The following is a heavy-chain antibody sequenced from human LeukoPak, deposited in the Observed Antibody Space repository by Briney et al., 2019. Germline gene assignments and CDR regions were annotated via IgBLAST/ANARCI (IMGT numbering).Heavy chain of an antibody. Sequence: GGSLRLSCAASGFTFSDFTFNWVRQAPGKGLEWVSSITSSSTYIYYADSVKGRFTISRDNAKNSVYLQMNSLRADDTDVYYCARDADLRYWGQGTLVTVSS. V-gene: IGHV3-21*01. CDR3: ARDADLRY. CDR1: GFTFSDFT. CDR2: ITSSSTYI. J-gene: IGHJ4*02.